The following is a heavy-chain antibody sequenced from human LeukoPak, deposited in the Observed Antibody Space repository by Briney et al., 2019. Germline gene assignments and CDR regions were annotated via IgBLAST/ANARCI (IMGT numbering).Heavy chain of an antibody. Sequence: PSETLSLTCGVSGYSISSGYYWGWIRQSPGKGLEWIGSIYHSGKTYYNLSLKSRVTISVDTCKNQFSLKLSSVTAADTAVYYCARGEIPDFWGQGTLVTVSS. CDR3: ARGEIPDF. J-gene: IGHJ4*02. CDR1: GYSISSGYY. D-gene: IGHD2-21*01. V-gene: IGHV4-38-2*01. CDR2: IYHSGKT.